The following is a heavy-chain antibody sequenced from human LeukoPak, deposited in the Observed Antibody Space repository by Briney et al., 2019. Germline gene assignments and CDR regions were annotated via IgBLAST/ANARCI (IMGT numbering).Heavy chain of an antibody. CDR1: GFTFSSYA. CDR2: ISYDGSNK. CDR3: AELGITMIGGV. D-gene: IGHD3-10*02. V-gene: IGHV3-30*04. Sequence: GGSLRLSCAASGFTFSSYAMHWVRQAPGKGLEWVAVISYDGSNKYYADSVKGRFTISRENAKNSLYLQMSSLRAEDTAVYYCAELGITMIGGVWGKGTTVTISS. J-gene: IGHJ6*04.